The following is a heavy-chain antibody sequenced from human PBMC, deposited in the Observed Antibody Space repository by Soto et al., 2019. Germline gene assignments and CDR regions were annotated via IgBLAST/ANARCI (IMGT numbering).Heavy chain of an antibody. D-gene: IGHD6-19*01. CDR2: ISSDGNYI. J-gene: IGHJ4*02. V-gene: IGHV3-21*01. CDR3: AREGGWQNYFDY. CDR1: GFSFSRYS. Sequence: EVQLVESGGGLVKPGGSLRLSCAASGFSFSRYSMNWFRQAPGKGLEWVSSISSDGNYIYYADSVKGRFTISRDDAMFSLDLQMSSLRAEDTAVYYCAREGGWQNYFDYWGQGTLVTVSS.